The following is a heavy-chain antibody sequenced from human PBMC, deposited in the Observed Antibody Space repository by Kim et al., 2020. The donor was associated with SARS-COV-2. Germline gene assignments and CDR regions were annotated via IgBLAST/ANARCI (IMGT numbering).Heavy chain of an antibody. J-gene: IGHJ5*02. Sequence: YADSVKGRFTISRDNAKNSLYLQMNSLRAEDTALYYCAKDISSWELRPAAWGQGTLVTVSS. CDR3: AKDISSWELRPAA. D-gene: IGHD1-26*01. V-gene: IGHV3-9*01.